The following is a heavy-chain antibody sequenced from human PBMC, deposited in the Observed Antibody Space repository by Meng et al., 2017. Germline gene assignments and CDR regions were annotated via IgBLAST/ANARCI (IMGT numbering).Heavy chain of an antibody. Sequence: QVQVVESGGDVGPPGMSLQLSCATSGFIFSNYEMHWVRQAPGKGLEWVACITKDGSRKYYLGSVRGRFTISRDNSKNTLYLEMNSLRSEDTALYYCARDFDYWGQGTLVTVSS. V-gene: IGHV3-30*16. CDR3: ARDFDY. J-gene: IGHJ4*02. CDR1: GFIFSNYE. CDR2: ITKDGSRK.